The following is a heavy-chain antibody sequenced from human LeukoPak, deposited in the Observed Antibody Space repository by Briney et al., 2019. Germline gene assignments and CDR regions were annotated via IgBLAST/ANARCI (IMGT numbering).Heavy chain of an antibody. CDR1: GGSISSGSYY. J-gene: IGHJ4*02. Sequence: SQTLSLTCTVSGGSISSGSYYWSWIRQPAGKGLEWIGRIYTSGSTNYNPSLKSRVTISVDTSKNQFSLKLGSVTAADTAVYYCARDPAVGVWFGELLTWGQGTLVTVSS. D-gene: IGHD3-10*01. V-gene: IGHV4-61*02. CDR3: ARDPAVGVWFGELLT. CDR2: IYTSGST.